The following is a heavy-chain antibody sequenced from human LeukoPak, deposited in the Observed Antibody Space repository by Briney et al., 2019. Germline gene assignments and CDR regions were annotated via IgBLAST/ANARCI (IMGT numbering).Heavy chain of an antibody. CDR2: ISSSGSPI. D-gene: IGHD6-13*01. CDR1: GFTFSDYY. J-gene: IGHJ4*02. V-gene: IGHV3-11*04. CDR3: ARERRGIAAAGDFDY. Sequence: GGSLRLSCAASGFTFSDYYMSWIRQAPGKGLEWVSYISSSGSPIYYADSVKGRFTISRDNAKNSLYLQMNSLRAEDTAVYYCARERRGIAAAGDFDYWGQGTLVTVSS.